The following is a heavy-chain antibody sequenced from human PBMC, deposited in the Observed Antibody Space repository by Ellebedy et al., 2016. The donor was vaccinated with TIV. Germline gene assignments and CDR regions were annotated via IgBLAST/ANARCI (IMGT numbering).Heavy chain of an antibody. CDR2: ISYDGSNK. CDR1: GFTFSSYA. Sequence: GESLKISXAASGFTFSSYAMHWVRQAPGKGLEWVAVISYDGSNKYYADSVKGRFTISRDNSKNTLYLQMNSLRAEDTAVYYCAKASRGYSNYDPPLDYWGQGTLVTVSS. D-gene: IGHD4-11*01. CDR3: AKASRGYSNYDPPLDY. V-gene: IGHV3-30-3*01. J-gene: IGHJ4*02.